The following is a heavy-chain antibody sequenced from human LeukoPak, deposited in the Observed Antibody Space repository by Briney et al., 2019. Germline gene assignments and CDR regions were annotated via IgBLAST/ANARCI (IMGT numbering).Heavy chain of an antibody. CDR3: AREKYYYGSGSYYWFDP. CDR1: GGSISSGNYY. D-gene: IGHD3-10*01. Sequence: TLSLTCTVSGGSISSGNYYWSWIRQPAGKGLEWIGRIYTSGSSNYNPSLKSRVTISVDTSKNQFSLKLSSVTAADTAVYYCAREKYYYGSGSYYWFDPWGQGTLVTVSS. V-gene: IGHV4-61*02. CDR2: IYTSGSS. J-gene: IGHJ5*02.